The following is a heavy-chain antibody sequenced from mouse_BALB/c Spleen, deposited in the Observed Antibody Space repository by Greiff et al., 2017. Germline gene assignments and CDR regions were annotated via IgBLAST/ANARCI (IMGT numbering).Heavy chain of an antibody. CDR3: ARGSSYTSWGAH. Sequence: EVQLQQSGAELVRPGALVKLSCKASGFNIKDYYMHWVKQRPEQGLEWIGWIDPENGNTIYDPKFQGKASITADTSSNTAYLQLSSLTSEDTAVYYCARGSSYTSWGAHRGEGALGTVSA. D-gene: IGHD1-1*01. CDR2: IDPENGNT. V-gene: IGHV14-1*02. J-gene: IGHJ3*01. CDR1: GFNIKDYY.